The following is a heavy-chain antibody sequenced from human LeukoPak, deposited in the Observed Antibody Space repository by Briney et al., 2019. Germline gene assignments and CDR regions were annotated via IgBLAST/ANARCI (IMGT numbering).Heavy chain of an antibody. CDR3: ARSSEGRYYYDSSGFSYYYYYMDV. CDR1: GGSISSYY. CDR2: IYYSGST. Sequence: PSETLSLTCTVSGGSISSYYWSWIRQPPGKGLEWIGYIYYSGSTYYNPSLRSRVTISVATSKNQFSLKLSSVTAAATAVYYCARSSEGRYYYDSSGFSYYYYYMDVWGKGTTVTISS. V-gene: IGHV4-59*01. D-gene: IGHD3-22*01. J-gene: IGHJ6*03.